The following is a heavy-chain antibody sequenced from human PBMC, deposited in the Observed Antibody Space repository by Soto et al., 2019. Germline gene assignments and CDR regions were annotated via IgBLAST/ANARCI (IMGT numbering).Heavy chain of an antibody. Sequence: PVGSLRLSCAASGFTFSSYAMHWVRQAPGKGLEWVAVISYDGSNKYYADSVKGRFTISRDNSKNTLYLQMNSLRAEDTAVYYCARDLPTVTTGESYYYYGMDVWGQGTTVTVSS. CDR1: GFTFSSYA. V-gene: IGHV3-30-3*01. J-gene: IGHJ6*02. D-gene: IGHD4-4*01. CDR3: ARDLPTVTTGESYYYYGMDV. CDR2: ISYDGSNK.